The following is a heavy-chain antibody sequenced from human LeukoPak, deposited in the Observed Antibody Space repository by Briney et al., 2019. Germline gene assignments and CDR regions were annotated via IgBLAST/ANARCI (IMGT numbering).Heavy chain of an antibody. D-gene: IGHD6-13*01. J-gene: IGHJ4*02. CDR2: ISGSGGSI. CDR3: AKEAVAAAGPFDY. V-gene: IGHV3-23*01. CDR1: GFTFSSYA. Sequence: GGSLRLSCAASGFTFSSYAMSWARQAPGKGLEWVSSISGSGGSIYYADSVKGRFTISRDNSKSTLYLQMNSLRAEDTAIYYCAKEAVAAAGPFDYWGQRTLVTVSS.